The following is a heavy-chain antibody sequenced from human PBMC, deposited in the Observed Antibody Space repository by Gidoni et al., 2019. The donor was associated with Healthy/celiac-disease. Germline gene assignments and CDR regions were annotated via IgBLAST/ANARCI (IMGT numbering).Heavy chain of an antibody. D-gene: IGHD6-13*01. V-gene: IGHV3-23*04. CDR3: AKDPGNIAAAGRVAEYFQH. CDR2: ISGSGGST. J-gene: IGHJ1*01. CDR1: GFTFSSYA. Sequence: EVQLVESGGGLVQPGGSLRLSCAASGFTFSSYAMSWVRQAPGKGLGWVSAISGSGGSTYYADSVKGRFTISRDNSKNTLYLQMNSLRAEDTAVYYCAKDPGNIAAAGRVAEYFQHWGQGTLVTVSS.